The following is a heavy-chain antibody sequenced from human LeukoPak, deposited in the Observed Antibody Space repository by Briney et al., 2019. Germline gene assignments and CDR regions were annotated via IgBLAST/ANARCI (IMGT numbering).Heavy chain of an antibody. J-gene: IGHJ4*02. V-gene: IGHV3-53*01. CDR1: GFTVSSNF. CDR2: IYSDSTT. Sequence: GGSLRLSCAASGFTVSSNFMSWVRQAPGKGLEWVSIIYSDSTTYYADSVEGRFTISRDNSKNTLFLQMNSLRAEDTAVYYCARDRGSYGEGFFDHWGQGTLVTVSS. CDR3: ARDRGSYGEGFFDH. D-gene: IGHD1-26*01.